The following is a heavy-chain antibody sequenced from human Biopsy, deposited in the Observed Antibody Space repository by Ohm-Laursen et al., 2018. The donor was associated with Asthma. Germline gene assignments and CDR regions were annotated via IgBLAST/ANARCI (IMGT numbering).Heavy chain of an antibody. D-gene: IGHD7-27*01. Sequence: GTLSLTCTVPGGSMSSSSYSWGWIRQPPGKGLEWIGSISYTGNTDIPTLRSRVTLSVDTSKNNLSLKLTSVTAADTAVFYCARHWNWGSFFDYWGQGMLVTVSS. CDR1: GGSMSSSSYS. J-gene: IGHJ4*02. CDR2: ISYTGNT. V-gene: IGHV4-39*01. CDR3: ARHWNWGSFFDY.